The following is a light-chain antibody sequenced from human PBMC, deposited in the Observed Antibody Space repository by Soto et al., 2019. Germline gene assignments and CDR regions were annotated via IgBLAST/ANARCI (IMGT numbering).Light chain of an antibody. V-gene: IGKV3-11*01. CDR3: QQRSNWAFA. CDR2: DAS. J-gene: IGKJ4*01. CDR1: QSVSSY. Sequence: EIVLTQSPATLSLSPGERATLSCRASQSVSSYLAWYQQKPGQAPRLLIYDASNRATGIPARFSGSGSGTDFTLTISSLEPEDFAVYYCQQRSNWAFAFCGGTKVEIK.